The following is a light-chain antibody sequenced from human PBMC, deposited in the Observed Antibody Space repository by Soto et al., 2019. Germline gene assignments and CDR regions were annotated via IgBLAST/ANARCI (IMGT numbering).Light chain of an antibody. CDR3: QQCSFSPRT. J-gene: IGKJ1*01. CDR2: DAS. Sequence: EIVLTQSPATLSLFPGERATLSCRASQSVTNNYLDWFQQKPGQAPRLLIYDASIRADGIPDRFSGSGSETDFTLTISRLEPEDSAVYYCQQCSFSPRTFGQGTKVDIK. V-gene: IGKV3-20*01. CDR1: QSVTNNY.